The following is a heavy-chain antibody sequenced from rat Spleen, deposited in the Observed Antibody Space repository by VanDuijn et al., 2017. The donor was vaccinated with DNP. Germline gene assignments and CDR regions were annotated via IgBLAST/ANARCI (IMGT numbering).Heavy chain of an antibody. CDR2: MWYDGDT. D-gene: IGHD1-2*01. Sequence: QVQLKESGPGLVQPSQTLSLTCTVSGFSLTTYTVTWVRQPSGKGPEWMGKMWYDGDTAYNSALKSRLSISRDTSKSQVFLKMNSLQTDDTGTYYCTSDSLNSSSFVYWGQGSLVTVSS. CDR3: TSDSLNSSSFVY. J-gene: IGHJ3*01. V-gene: IGHV2-63*01. CDR1: GFSLTTYT.